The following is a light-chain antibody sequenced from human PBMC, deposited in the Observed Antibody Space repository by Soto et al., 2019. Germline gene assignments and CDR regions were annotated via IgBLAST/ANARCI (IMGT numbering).Light chain of an antibody. CDR3: QQYGSSPPYT. CDR2: GSS. CDR1: QTVSGKY. Sequence: EIVLTQSPGTLSLSPGERATLSCRASQTVSGKYLAWYQQKPRQSPRLLIYGSSDRATGIPDRFSGSGSGTDFTLTITRVEPEDFAVYYCQQYGSSPPYTFGQGTKLEI. J-gene: IGKJ2*01. V-gene: IGKV3-20*01.